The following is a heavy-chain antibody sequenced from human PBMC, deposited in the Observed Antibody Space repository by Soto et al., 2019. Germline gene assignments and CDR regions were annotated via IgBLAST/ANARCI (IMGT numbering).Heavy chain of an antibody. J-gene: IGHJ4*02. CDR3: AREVGYYSATRRNLYFDY. Sequence: PSETLSLTCAVSGGSFSGYYWGWVRQPPGKGLEWIGDINHTGGSNYNPSLKSRVMISVDTAKTQLSLNVTSVTAADTAVYYCAREVGYYSATRRNLYFDYWGPGTLVTVSS. CDR1: GGSFSGYY. D-gene: IGHD2-2*01. CDR2: INHTGGS. V-gene: IGHV4-34*01.